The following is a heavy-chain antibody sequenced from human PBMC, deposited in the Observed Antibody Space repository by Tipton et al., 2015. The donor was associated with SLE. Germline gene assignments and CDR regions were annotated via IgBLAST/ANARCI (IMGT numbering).Heavy chain of an antibody. V-gene: IGHV4-39*07. CDR2: VYSSGMT. Sequence: TLSLTCSVSGDSLGSSGYYWAWIRQPPGKGLEWIGSVYSSGMTHKKTSLKSRVSISLDRSKNQFSLNLGSVTAADTAVYYCARTSTAISPFDYWGQGTLVTVSS. J-gene: IGHJ4*02. CDR3: ARTSTAISPFDY. CDR1: GDSLGSSGYY. D-gene: IGHD2-2*02.